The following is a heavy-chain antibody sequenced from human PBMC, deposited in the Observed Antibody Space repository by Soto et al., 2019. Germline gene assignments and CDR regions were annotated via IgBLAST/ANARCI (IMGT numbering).Heavy chain of an antibody. D-gene: IGHD6-13*01. CDR2: ISNDGSDK. CDR3: AKVRIAPAKTFAFDS. Sequence: QVQLVESGGGVVQPGRSLRLSCVGSGFNFDNYAFHWVRQAPGTGLEWVAVISNDGSDKYYADSVKGRFTISRDNSKDTLHLQRDRLKTEDTAVYYCAKVRIAPAKTFAFDSWGQGTLVTVSS. J-gene: IGHJ4*02. CDR1: GFNFDNYA. V-gene: IGHV3-30*18.